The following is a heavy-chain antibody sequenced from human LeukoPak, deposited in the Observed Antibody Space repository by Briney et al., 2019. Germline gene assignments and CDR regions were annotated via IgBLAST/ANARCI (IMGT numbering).Heavy chain of an antibody. J-gene: IGHJ4*02. CDR1: GFTVSSNY. D-gene: IGHD2-15*01. CDR2: IYSGGST. Sequence: GGSLRLSCAASGFTVSSNYMSWVRQAPGKGLEWVSVIYSGGSTYYADSVKGRFTISRDNSKNTLYLQMNSLRAEDTAVYYCAKPDIVVVVAATPAPWYYWGQGTLVTVSS. CDR3: AKPDIVVVVAATPAPWYY. V-gene: IGHV3-66*01.